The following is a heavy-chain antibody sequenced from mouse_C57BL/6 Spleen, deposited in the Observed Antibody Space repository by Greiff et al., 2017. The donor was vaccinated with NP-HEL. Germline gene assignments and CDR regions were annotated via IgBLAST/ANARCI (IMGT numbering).Heavy chain of an antibody. CDR1: GYTFTSYW. CDR3: ARSYDYDRAWFAY. V-gene: IGHV1-52*01. D-gene: IGHD2-4*01. Sequence: QVQLQQPGAELVRPGSSVKLSCKASGYTFTSYWMHWVKQRPIQGLEWIGNIDPSDSETHYNQQFKDKATLTVDKSSSTAYMQRSSLTSEDSAVYYCARSYDYDRAWFAYWGQGTLVTVSA. CDR2: IDPSDSET. J-gene: IGHJ3*01.